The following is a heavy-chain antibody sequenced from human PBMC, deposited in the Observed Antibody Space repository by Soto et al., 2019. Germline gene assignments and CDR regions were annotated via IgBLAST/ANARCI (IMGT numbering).Heavy chain of an antibody. CDR3: ARDSRSPITIFGVVRNDAFDI. Sequence: SLRLSWSASSFTFSSYSMNWVRHAPSKWLEWFSSISSSSSYIYYADSVKGRFTISRDNAKNSLYLQMNSLRAEDTAVYYCARDSRSPITIFGVVRNDAFDIWGQGTMVTVSS. CDR1: SFTFSSYS. CDR2: ISSSSSYI. V-gene: IGHV3-21*01. D-gene: IGHD3-3*01. J-gene: IGHJ3*02.